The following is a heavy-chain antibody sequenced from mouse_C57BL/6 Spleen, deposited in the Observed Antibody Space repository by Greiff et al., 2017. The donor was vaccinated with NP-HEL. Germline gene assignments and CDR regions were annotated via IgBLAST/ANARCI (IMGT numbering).Heavy chain of an antibody. J-gene: IGHJ2*01. CDR2: IDPSDSYT. CDR3: ARKGDYDYNYFDY. CDR1: GYTFTSYW. V-gene: IGHV1-69*01. D-gene: IGHD2-4*01. Sequence: QVHVKQPGAELVMPGASVKLSCKASGYTFTSYWMHWVKQRPGQGLEWIGEIDPSDSYTNYNQKFKGKSTLTVDKSSSTAYMQLSSLTSEDSAVYYCARKGDYDYNYFDYWGQGTTLTVSS.